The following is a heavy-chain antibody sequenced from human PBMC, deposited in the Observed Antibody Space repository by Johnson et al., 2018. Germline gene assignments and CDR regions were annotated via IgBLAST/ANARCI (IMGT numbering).Heavy chain of an antibody. J-gene: IGHJ6*02. CDR3: ARVDYGMEI. Sequence: QVQLQEAGPGLVKPSETLSLTCSVSGGSTSSFYWSWIRQSPGKGLQWIGYIHHSGSTNYNPSLKSRLSMSVDTSKNQFPLKLNSVNAADTAVYYCARVDYGMEIWGQGTMVSV. V-gene: IGHV4-59*01. CDR1: GGSTSSFY. CDR2: IHHSGST.